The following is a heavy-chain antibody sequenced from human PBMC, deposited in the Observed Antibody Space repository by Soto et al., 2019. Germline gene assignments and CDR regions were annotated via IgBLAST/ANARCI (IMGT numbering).Heavy chain of an antibody. CDR1: GYSFTSYW. CDR3: VSLLAAAGGMDV. V-gene: IGHV5-10-1*01. D-gene: IGHD6-13*01. Sequence: GESLKISCKGPGYSFTSYWISWVRQMPGKGLEWMGRIDPSDSYTNYSPSFQGHVTISADKSISTAYLQWSSLKASDTAMYYCVSLLAAAGGMDVWGQGTTVTVSS. J-gene: IGHJ6*02. CDR2: IDPSDSYT.